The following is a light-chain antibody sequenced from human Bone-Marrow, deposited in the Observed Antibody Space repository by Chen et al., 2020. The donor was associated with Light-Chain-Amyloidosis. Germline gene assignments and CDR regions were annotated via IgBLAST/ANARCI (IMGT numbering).Light chain of an antibody. CDR2: DAS. CDR1: QSVSSY. CDR3: QQRGNWPYT. Sequence: EIVLTQSPATLSLSPGERATLSCRASQSVSSYLAWYQQKPGQAPRLLIYDASNRATGIPARFSGSGSGTDFTPTISSLEPEDFAVYYCQQRGNWPYTFGQGTKLEIK. V-gene: IGKV3-11*01. J-gene: IGKJ2*01.